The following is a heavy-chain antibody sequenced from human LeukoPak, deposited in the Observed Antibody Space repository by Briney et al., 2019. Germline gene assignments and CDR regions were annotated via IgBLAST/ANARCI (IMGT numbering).Heavy chain of an antibody. CDR3: AKDTLADNWFDP. Sequence: GGSLRLSCAASGFTFSTYEMNWVRQAPGKGLEWVSYISSSGSIIHYADSVKGRFTISRDNAKNSLYLQMNSLRAEDTAVYYCAKDTLADNWFDPWGQGTLVTVSS. V-gene: IGHV3-48*03. CDR2: ISSSGSII. J-gene: IGHJ5*02. D-gene: IGHD3-3*02. CDR1: GFTFSTYE.